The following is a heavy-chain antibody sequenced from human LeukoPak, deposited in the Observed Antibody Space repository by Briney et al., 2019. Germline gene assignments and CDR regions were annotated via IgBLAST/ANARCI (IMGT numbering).Heavy chain of an antibody. CDR3: ARGEGNSGYDPYFDY. CDR2: IIPIFGTA. J-gene: IGHJ4*02. D-gene: IGHD5-12*01. Sequence: SVKVSCKASGGTFSSYAISWVRQAPGQGLEWMGGIIPIFGTANYAQKFQGRVTITADESASTAYMELSSLRSEDTAVYYCARGEGNSGYDPYFDYWGQGTLVTVSS. V-gene: IGHV1-69*01. CDR1: GGTFSSYA.